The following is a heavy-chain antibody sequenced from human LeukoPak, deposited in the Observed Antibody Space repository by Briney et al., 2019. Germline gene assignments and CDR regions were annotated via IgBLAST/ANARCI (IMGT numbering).Heavy chain of an antibody. J-gene: IGHJ5*02. CDR1: GGSISSSSYY. D-gene: IGHD2-15*01. CDR3: ARGVVVAAIRFDP. V-gene: IGHV4-39*07. CDR2: IYYSGST. Sequence: SETLSLTCTVSGGSISSSSYYWGWIRQPPGKGLEWIGSIYYSGSTNYNPSLKSRVTISVDTSKNQFSLKLSSVTAADTAVYYCARGVVVAAIRFDPWGQGTLVTVSS.